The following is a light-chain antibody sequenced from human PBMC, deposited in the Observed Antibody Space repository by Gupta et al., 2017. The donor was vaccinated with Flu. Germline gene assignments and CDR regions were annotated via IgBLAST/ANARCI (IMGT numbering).Light chain of an antibody. CDR2: DAS. Sequence: TLSWSPGERATLSCRASQSVSSYLAWYQQKPGQAPRLLIYDASNRATGIPARLTGSGSGTDFTLTISSLEPEDFAVYYCQQRSNWPLMYTFGQGTKLEIK. CDR1: QSVSSY. V-gene: IGKV3-11*01. CDR3: QQRSNWPLMYT. J-gene: IGKJ2*01.